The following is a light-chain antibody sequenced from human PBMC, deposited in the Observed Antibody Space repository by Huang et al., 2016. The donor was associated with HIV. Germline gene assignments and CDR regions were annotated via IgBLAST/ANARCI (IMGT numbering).Light chain of an antibody. Sequence: EIVLTQSPATLSLSPGESAALFCRASHSFGGNLDWYQQRPGQAPRLRIYDTSNRATGIPARFTGSGSGTDYTLTISSLEPEDFAVYYCQQRSDWPLTFGGGTKVDIK. CDR2: DTS. J-gene: IGKJ4*01. V-gene: IGKV3-11*01. CDR3: QQRSDWPLT. CDR1: HSFGGN.